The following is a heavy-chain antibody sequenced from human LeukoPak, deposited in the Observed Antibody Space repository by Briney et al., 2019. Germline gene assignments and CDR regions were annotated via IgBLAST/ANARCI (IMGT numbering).Heavy chain of an antibody. CDR3: ARDRGMISSLPLDY. J-gene: IGHJ4*02. D-gene: IGHD6-13*01. CDR2: INPNSGGT. Sequence: GASVKVSCKASGYTFTGYYMHWVRQAPGQGLEWMGWINPNSGGTNYAQKFQGWVTMTRDTSISTAYMELSRLRSDDTAVYYWARDRGMISSLPLDYWGQGTLVTVSS. CDR1: GYTFTGYY. V-gene: IGHV1-2*04.